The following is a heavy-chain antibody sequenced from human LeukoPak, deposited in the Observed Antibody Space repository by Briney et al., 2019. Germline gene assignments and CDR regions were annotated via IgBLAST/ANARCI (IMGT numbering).Heavy chain of an antibody. CDR3: ARVFEVLSRYCSGGSCYSGGWFDP. CDR1: GYTFTSYG. V-gene: IGHV1-18*01. J-gene: IGHJ5*02. D-gene: IGHD2-15*01. CDR2: ISAYNGNT. Sequence: GASVTVSCKASGYTFTSYGISWVRQAPGQGLEWMGWISAYNGNTNYAQKLQGRVTMTTDTSTSTAYMELRSLGSDDTAVYYCARVFEVLSRYCSGGSCYSGGWFDPWGQGTLVTVSS.